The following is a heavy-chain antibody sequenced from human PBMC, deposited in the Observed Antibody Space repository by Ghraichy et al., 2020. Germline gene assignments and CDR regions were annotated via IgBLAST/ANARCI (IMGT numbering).Heavy chain of an antibody. D-gene: IGHD1-26*01. CDR2: ISWNSGRI. V-gene: IGHV3-9*01. CDR3: ARKRMGAVLYAFDI. CDR1: GFTFDDYA. Sequence: GGSLRLSCAASGFTFDDYAMHWVRQAPGKGLEWVSGISWNSGRIGYADSVKGRFTISRENDKNSLYLQMNSLRAEETALYYCARKRMGAVLYAFDIWSQGTMLTVSS. J-gene: IGHJ3*02.